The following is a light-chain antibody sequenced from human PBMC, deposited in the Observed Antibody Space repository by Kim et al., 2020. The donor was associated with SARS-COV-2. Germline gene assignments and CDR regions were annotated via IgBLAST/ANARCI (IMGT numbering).Light chain of an antibody. J-gene: IGLJ3*02. CDR3: SSYAGSNKGV. V-gene: IGLV2-8*01. CDR1: SSDVGGYNY. CDR2: EVS. Sequence: QSALTQPPSASGSPGQSVTISCTGTSSDVGGYNYVSWYQQHPGKAPKLMIYEVSKRPSGVPDRFSGSKSGNTASLTVSGLQAEEEADYYCSSYAGSNKGVFGGGTQLTVL.